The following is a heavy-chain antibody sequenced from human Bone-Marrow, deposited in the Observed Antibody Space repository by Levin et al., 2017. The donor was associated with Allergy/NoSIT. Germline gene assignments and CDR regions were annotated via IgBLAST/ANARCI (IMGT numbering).Heavy chain of an antibody. D-gene: IGHD2-15*01. V-gene: IGHV1-2*02. CDR1: GYRFNGYY. CDR3: AGQDIVVVVPYSRTFDI. CDR2: INPNSGDT. J-gene: IGHJ3*02. Sequence: ASVKVSCKASGYRFNGYYIHWVRQAPGQGLEWMGWINPNSGDTKYAQKFQGRVTMTRDTSITTAYMELSRLTSDDTAVYYCAGQDIVVVVPYSRTFDIWGQGTMVTMSS.